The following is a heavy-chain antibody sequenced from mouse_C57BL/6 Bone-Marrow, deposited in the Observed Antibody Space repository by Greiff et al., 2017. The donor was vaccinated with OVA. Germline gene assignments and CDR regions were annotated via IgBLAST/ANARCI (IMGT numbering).Heavy chain of an antibody. CDR3: ERSITEERGNAKDY. D-gene: IGHD1-3*01. Sequence: VQLQQPGAELVKPGASVKMSCKASGYTFTSYWITWVKQRPGQGLEWIGDIYPGSGSTNYNEKFKSKATLTVDTSSSTAYMQLSSLTSEDSADYDCERSITEERGNAKDYWGQGTTVTVSS. J-gene: IGHJ4*01. CDR1: GYTFTSYW. V-gene: IGHV1-55*01. CDR2: IYPGSGST.